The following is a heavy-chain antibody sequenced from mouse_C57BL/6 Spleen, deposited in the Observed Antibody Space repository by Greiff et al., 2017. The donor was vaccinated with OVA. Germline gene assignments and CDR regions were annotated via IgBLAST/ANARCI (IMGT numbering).Heavy chain of an antibody. J-gene: IGHJ4*01. D-gene: IGHD2-2*01. CDR2: INPNNGGT. CDR1: GYTFTDYY. V-gene: IGHV1-26*01. CDR3: ARSGGYDVGYYAMDY. Sequence: VQLQQSGPELVKPGASVKISCKASGYTFTDYYMNWVKQSHGKSLEWIGDINPNNGGTSYNQKFKGKATLTVDKSSSTAYMELRSLTSEDSAVYYCARSGGYDVGYYAMDYWGQGTSVTVSS.